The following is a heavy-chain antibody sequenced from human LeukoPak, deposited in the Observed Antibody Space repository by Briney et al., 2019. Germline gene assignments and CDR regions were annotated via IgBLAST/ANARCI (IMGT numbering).Heavy chain of an antibody. Sequence: GGSLRLSCAASGFTFSTYAMHWVRQAPGKGLEWVAFIRYDGSNKYYADSVKGRFTISRDNSKNTPYLQMNSLRPEDTAVYYCAKDRGSGWYFHYWGQGTLVTVSS. CDR2: IRYDGSNK. D-gene: IGHD6-19*01. CDR1: GFTFSTYA. J-gene: IGHJ4*02. CDR3: AKDRGSGWYFHY. V-gene: IGHV3-30*02.